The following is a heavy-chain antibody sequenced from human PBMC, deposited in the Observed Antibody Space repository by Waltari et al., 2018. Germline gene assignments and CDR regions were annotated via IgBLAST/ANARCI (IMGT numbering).Heavy chain of an antibody. CDR1: GGSISSSRYY. V-gene: IGHV4-39*01. D-gene: IGHD2-2*01. CDR2: IYYSGST. Sequence: QLQLQESGPGLVKPSETLSLTCPVSGGSISSSRYYWGWIRQPPGKGLEWIGSIYYSGSTYYNPSLKSRVTISVDTSKNQFSLKLSSVTAADTAVYYCARLGKAWYQQVDYWGQGTLVTVSS. CDR3: ARLGKAWYQQVDY. J-gene: IGHJ4*02.